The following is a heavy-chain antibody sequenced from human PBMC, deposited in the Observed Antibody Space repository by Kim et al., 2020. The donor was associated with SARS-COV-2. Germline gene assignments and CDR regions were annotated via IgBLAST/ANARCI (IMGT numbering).Heavy chain of an antibody. Sequence: SETLSLTCTVSGGSISSSSYYWGWIRQPPGKGLEWIGSIYYSGSTYYNPSLKSLVTISVDTSKNQFSLKLSSVTDADTAVYYCARHRVLRYFDWLFGGHQDFDCWGQATLVTVSS. CDR3: ARHRVLRYFDWLFGGHQDFDC. CDR2: IYYSGST. V-gene: IGHV4-39*01. J-gene: IGHJ4*02. CDR1: GGSISSSSYY. D-gene: IGHD3-9*01.